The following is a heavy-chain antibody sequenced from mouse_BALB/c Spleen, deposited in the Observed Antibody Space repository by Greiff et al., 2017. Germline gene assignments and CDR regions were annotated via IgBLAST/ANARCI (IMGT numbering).Heavy chain of an antibody. CDR2: IDPANGNT. D-gene: IGHD1-1*01. Sequence: VQLQQSGAEPVKPGASVKLSCTASGFNIKDTYMHWVKQRPEQGLEWIGRIDPANGNTKYDPKFQGKATITADTSSNTAYLQLSSLTSEDTAVYYCARDGSSFYAMDYWGQGTSVTVSS. CDR3: ARDGSSFYAMDY. V-gene: IGHV14-3*02. J-gene: IGHJ4*01. CDR1: GFNIKDTY.